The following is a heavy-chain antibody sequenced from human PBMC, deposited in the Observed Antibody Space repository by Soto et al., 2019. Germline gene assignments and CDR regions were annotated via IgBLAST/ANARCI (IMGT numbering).Heavy chain of an antibody. V-gene: IGHV3-7*03. D-gene: IGHD1-1*01. J-gene: IGHJ4*02. Sequence: GGSLRLSCEASGFALSPYWMSWMRQAPGKGLEWVANINQGGSVKHYVDSVRGRFTISRDNAKNSLFLQMNSLSAGDTAVYFCASLTEAVTTFVYWLQGTPVTVCS. CDR3: ASLTEAVTTFVY. CDR1: GFALSPYW. CDR2: INQGGSVK.